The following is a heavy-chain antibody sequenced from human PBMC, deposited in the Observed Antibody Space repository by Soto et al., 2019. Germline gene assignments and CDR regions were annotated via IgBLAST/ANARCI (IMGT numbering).Heavy chain of an antibody. CDR1: GFTFSSYG. Sequence: GGSLRLSCAASGFTFSSYGMHWVRQAPGKGLEWVAVISYDGSNKYYADSVKGRFTISRDNSKNTLYLQMNSLRAEDTAVYYCAKETVTYHYYGMDVWGQGTTVTVSS. J-gene: IGHJ6*02. D-gene: IGHD4-17*01. CDR2: ISYDGSNK. V-gene: IGHV3-30*18. CDR3: AKETVTYHYYGMDV.